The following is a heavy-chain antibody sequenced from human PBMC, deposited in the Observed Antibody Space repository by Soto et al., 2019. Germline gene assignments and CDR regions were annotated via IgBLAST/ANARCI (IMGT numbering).Heavy chain of an antibody. J-gene: IGHJ6*02. CDR1: GFSVSDYF. Sequence: EVQLVESGGGLVQPGGSLRLSCVGAGFSVSDYFMTWVRQAPGKGLEWVANIKEDGSEKYYVESVKGRFTVSRDNARNSLYLLMNSLRDEDSAVYYSARLRFRGSDVWGQGTTVTVSS. CDR2: IKEDGSEK. V-gene: IGHV3-7*03. CDR3: ARLRFRGSDV. D-gene: IGHD3-16*01.